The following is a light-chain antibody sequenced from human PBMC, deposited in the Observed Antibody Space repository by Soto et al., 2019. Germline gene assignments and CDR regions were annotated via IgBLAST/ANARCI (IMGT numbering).Light chain of an antibody. CDR2: AAS. J-gene: IGKJ2*01. CDR3: QSSKT. Sequence: DIQMTQSPSSLSASVGDRVTITCRASQSISSYLNWYQQKPGKAPNLLIYAASSLQSGVPSRFSGSGSGTDFTLTISSLQPEDFATYYCQSSKTFGQGTKLEIK. CDR1: QSISSY. V-gene: IGKV1-39*01.